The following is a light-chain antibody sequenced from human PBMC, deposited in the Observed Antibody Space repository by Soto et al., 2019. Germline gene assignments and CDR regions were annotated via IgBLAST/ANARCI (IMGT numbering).Light chain of an antibody. CDR3: AAWDDSLSAHVV. CDR1: SSNIGSNY. J-gene: IGLJ2*01. CDR2: RHN. V-gene: IGLV1-47*01. Sequence: QSVLTQPPSASGTPGQRGTISFSGSSSNIGSNYVYWYQQLPGTAPKLLIYRHNQRPSGVPDRFSGSKSVTSASLAISGLRSEDEADYYCAAWDDSLSAHVVFGGGTKLTVL.